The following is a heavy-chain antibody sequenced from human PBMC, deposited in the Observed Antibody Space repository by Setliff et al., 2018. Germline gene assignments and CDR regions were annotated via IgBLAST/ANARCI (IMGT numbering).Heavy chain of an antibody. V-gene: IGHV4-39*01. Sequence: SETLSLTCSVSGGAIGSSADYWGWIRQPPGKGLEWIATIYYSGTPYYHASLKSRLTISVDTSKNQFSLKLNSVTAADTAIYYCARQGSRPLGSFDYWGQGTLVTVSS. CDR3: ARQGSRPLGSFDY. CDR2: IYYSGTP. J-gene: IGHJ4*02. CDR1: GGAIGSSADY. D-gene: IGHD3-10*01.